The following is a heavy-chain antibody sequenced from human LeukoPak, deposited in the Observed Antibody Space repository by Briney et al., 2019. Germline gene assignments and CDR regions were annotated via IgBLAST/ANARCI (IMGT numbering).Heavy chain of an antibody. CDR3: ARDRRSTNWYFDL. J-gene: IGHJ2*01. CDR1: GGSISSYY. V-gene: IGHV4-4*07. CDR2: IFMNGRT. Sequence: PSETLSLICTVSGGSISSYYWSWIRQPAGKGLEWIGRIFMNGRTNYNPSLESRVTISVDTSKNQFSLKLSSVTAADTAVYYCARDRRSTNWYFDLWGRGTLVTVSS. D-gene: IGHD1-26*01.